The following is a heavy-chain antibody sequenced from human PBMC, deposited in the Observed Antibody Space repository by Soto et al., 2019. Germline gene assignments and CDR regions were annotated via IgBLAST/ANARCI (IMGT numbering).Heavy chain of an antibody. D-gene: IGHD3-9*01. CDR3: ARMKVDSYQFYYAMDV. CDR1: GGSISSGGYS. V-gene: IGHV2-26*01. J-gene: IGHJ6*02. CDR2: IFSDNER. Sequence: PSETLSLTCAVSGGSISSGGYSWSWIRQPPGKALEWLAHIFSDNERSYSTSLQGRLTISKDTSGSQVVLSMTNVDPVDTATYYCARMKVDSYQFYYAMDVWGQGTTVTVSS.